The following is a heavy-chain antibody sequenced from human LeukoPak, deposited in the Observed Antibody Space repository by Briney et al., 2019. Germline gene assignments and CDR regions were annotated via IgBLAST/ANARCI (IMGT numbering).Heavy chain of an antibody. CDR2: VSGSGDST. V-gene: IGHV3-23*01. CDR1: GFTFSNYA. D-gene: IGHD3-3*01. J-gene: IGHJ4*02. CDR3: ASLIRFLEWSFDY. Sequence: GGSLRLSCAASGFTFSNYAMTWVRQAPGKGLEWVSTVSGSGDSTYYADSVKGRFTIFRGNSKNTLYLQMNSLRAEDTALYYCASLIRFLEWSFDYWGQGTLVTVSS.